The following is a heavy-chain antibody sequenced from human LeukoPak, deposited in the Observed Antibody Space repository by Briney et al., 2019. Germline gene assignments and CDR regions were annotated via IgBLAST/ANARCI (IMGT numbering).Heavy chain of an antibody. CDR2: IYSSGYT. D-gene: IGHD4-17*01. CDR3: ASFDYGDYVVDY. Sequence: PSETLSLTCTVSNGSISSHYWSWIRQPPGKGLEWIGLIYSSGYTNYNPSLKSRVTISVDTSKNQFSLKLSSVTAADTAVYYCASFDYGDYVVDYWGQGTLVTVSS. J-gene: IGHJ4*02. V-gene: IGHV4-59*11. CDR1: NGSISSHY.